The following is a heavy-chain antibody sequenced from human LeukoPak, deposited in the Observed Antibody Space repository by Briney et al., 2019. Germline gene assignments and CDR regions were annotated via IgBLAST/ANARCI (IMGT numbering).Heavy chain of an antibody. CDR2: ISGSGGST. Sequence: GGSLRLSCAASGFTFSSYGMSWVRQAPGKGLEWVSAISGSGGSTYYADSVKGRFTISRDNAKNSLYLQMNSLRAEDTAVYYCAELGITMIGGVWGKGTTVTISS. CDR1: GFTFSSYG. V-gene: IGHV3-23*01. J-gene: IGHJ6*04. CDR3: AELGITMIGGV. D-gene: IGHD3-10*02.